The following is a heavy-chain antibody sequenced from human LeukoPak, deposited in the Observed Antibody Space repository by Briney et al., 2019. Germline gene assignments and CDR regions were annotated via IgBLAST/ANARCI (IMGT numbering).Heavy chain of an antibody. D-gene: IGHD1-26*01. Sequence: GGSLRLSCAASGFTVSSNYMSWVRQAPGKGLEWVSVIYSGGSTYYADYVKGRFTISRDNSKNTLYLQMNSLRAEDTAVYYCARFPVVGATTLYYFDYWGQGTLVTVSS. CDR2: IYSGGST. CDR3: ARFPVVGATTLYYFDY. J-gene: IGHJ4*02. CDR1: GFTVSSNY. V-gene: IGHV3-53*01.